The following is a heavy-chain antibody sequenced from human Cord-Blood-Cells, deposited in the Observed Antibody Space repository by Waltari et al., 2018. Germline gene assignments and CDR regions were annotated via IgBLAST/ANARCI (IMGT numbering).Heavy chain of an antibody. CDR3: ARDSGGYCSSTSCPYWYFDL. CDR1: GYTFTSYY. D-gene: IGHD2-2*01. J-gene: IGHJ2*01. V-gene: IGHV1-46*03. Sequence: QVQLVQSGAEVKKPGASVKVSCKASGYTFTSYYMHWVRQAPGQGLEWMGIINPSGGSTSYAQKFQGRVTMTRDTSTSTVYMELSSLRSEDTAVYSCARDSGGYCSSTSCPYWYFDLWGRGTLVTVSS. CDR2: INPSGGST.